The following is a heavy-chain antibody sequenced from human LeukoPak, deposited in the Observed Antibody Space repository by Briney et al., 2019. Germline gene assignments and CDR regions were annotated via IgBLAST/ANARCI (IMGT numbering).Heavy chain of an antibody. CDR2: IRHDGNEE. J-gene: IGHJ3*01. D-gene: IGHD3-22*01. CDR3: ARWGIVGHDAFDL. Sequence: PGGSLRLSCAASGFIFSKYGMHWVRQAPGRGLEWLALIRHDGNEEWYVDSVRGRSTISRDNSKNTVFLQMNSLRADDTAVYYCARWGIVGHDAFDLWGQGTMVTVSS. V-gene: IGHV3-33*01. CDR1: GFIFSKYG.